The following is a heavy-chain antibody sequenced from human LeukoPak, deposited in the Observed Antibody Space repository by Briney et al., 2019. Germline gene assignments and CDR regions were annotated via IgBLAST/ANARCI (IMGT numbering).Heavy chain of an antibody. V-gene: IGHV3-7*03. Sequence: GGSLRLSCAASGFTLSSYWMSWVRQDPGTGLEWVANIKQDGSDKYYVDSVKGRFTISRDNAKNSLYLQINSLRAEDTAVYYCARKTVVGSYFDYWGQGTPVTVSS. CDR1: GFTLSSYW. CDR3: ARKTVVGSYFDY. CDR2: IKQDGSDK. D-gene: IGHD4-23*01. J-gene: IGHJ4*02.